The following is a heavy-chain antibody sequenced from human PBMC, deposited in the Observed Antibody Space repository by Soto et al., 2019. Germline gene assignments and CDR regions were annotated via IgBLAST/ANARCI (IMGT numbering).Heavy chain of an antibody. Sequence: QVQLVQSGAEVKKPGSSVKVSCKASGGTFSNYALNWVRQAPGQGLAWMGGIIPIFGAANYAQKFQGRLTITADESTSTAYMELSSLRSEDTAVYYCARGSASVARGYYYYYGMDVWGQGTTVTVSS. CDR2: IIPIFGAA. CDR1: GGTFSNYA. D-gene: IGHD2-15*01. J-gene: IGHJ6*02. V-gene: IGHV1-69*01. CDR3: ARGSASVARGYYYYYGMDV.